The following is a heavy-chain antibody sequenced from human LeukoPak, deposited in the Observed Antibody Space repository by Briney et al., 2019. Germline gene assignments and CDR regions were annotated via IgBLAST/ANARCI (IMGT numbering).Heavy chain of an antibody. J-gene: IGHJ4*02. V-gene: IGHV3-30-3*02. D-gene: IGHD1-7*01. CDR1: GFTFSSYA. CDR3: AKFRETGTTDTFDY. Sequence: GGSLRLSCAASGFTFSSYAMHWVRQAPGKGLEWVAVISYDGSNKYYADSVKGRFTISRDNSKNTLYLQMNSLRAEDTAVYYCAKFRETGTTDTFDYWGQGTLVTVSS. CDR2: ISYDGSNK.